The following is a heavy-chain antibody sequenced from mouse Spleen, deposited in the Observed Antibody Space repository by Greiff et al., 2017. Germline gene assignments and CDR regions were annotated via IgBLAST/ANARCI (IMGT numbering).Heavy chain of an antibody. J-gene: IGHJ2*01. D-gene: IGHD2-1*01. CDR3: ARVTYFDY. CDR2: IYPGDGDT. V-gene: IGHV1-82*01. CDR1: GYAFSSSW. Sequence: QVQLQQSGPELVKPGASVKISCKASGYAFSSSWMNWVKQRPGKGLEWIGRIYPGDGDTNYNGKFKGKATLTADKSSSTAYMQLSSLTSEDSAVYCGARVTYFDYWGQGTTLTVSS.